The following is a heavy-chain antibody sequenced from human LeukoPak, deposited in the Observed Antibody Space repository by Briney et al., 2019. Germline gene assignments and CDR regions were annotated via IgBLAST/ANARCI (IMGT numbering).Heavy chain of an antibody. CDR3: AKDQGQAVVPRRFDN. J-gene: IGHJ4*02. CDR1: GFMFSNFA. CDR2: IYYSGGNT. D-gene: IGHD2-2*01. Sequence: GGSLRLSCAASGFMFSNFAMSWVRQAPGKGLEWVSTIYYSGGNTYSADSVKGRFTISRDNAKNTLYLQMNSLRAVDTAVYYCAKDQGQAVVPRRFDNWGQGTLVTVSS. V-gene: IGHV3-23*01.